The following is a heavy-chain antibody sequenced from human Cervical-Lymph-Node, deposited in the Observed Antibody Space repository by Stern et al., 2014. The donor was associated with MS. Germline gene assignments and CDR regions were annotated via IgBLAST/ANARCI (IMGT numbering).Heavy chain of an antibody. CDR3: AHIAGYSSSSGVGWFDP. D-gene: IGHD6-6*01. J-gene: IGHJ5*02. CDR2: IFWDDDK. V-gene: IGHV2-5*02. Sequence: QVTLKESGPTLVKPTQTLTLTCTFSGFSLSTSAVGVGWIRQPPGKALEWLALIFWDDDKRYSPSLKSRLTITKDTSKNQVVLTMTNMDPVDAATYYCAHIAGYSSSSGVGWFDPWGQGTLVTVSS. CDR1: GFSLSTSAVG.